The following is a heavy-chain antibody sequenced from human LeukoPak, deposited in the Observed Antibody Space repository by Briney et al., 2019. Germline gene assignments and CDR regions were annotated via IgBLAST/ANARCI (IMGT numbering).Heavy chain of an antibody. CDR2: INTNNGNT. CDR1: GYTFTNYA. Sequence: WASVKVSCKASGYTFTNYAFSWVRQAPGQGLEWMGWINTNNGNTNYVKRLQGRVTMTTDTSTSTAYMELRSLRSDDTAVYYCAREREETYGSGSYTFDHWGQGTLVTVSS. V-gene: IGHV1-18*01. J-gene: IGHJ4*02. CDR3: AREREETYGSGSYTFDH. D-gene: IGHD3-10*01.